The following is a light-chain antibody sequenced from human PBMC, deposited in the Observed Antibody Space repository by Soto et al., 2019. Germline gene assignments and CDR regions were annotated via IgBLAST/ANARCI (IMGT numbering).Light chain of an antibody. CDR1: QSVGSW. CDR2: DAS. CDR3: QQYNSYWT. Sequence: DIQMTQSPSSLSACVGDRVTITCRASQSVGSWLAWYQQKPGRAPKLLIYDASTLGSGVPSRFSGSGSGTEFTLTISSLQPDDFATYYCQQYNSYWTFGQGTKVDIK. V-gene: IGKV1-5*01. J-gene: IGKJ1*01.